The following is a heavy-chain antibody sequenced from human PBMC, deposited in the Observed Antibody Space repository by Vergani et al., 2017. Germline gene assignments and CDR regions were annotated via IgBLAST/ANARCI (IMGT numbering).Heavy chain of an antibody. CDR2: ISGSGGST. V-gene: IGHV3-23*01. D-gene: IGHD3-22*01. CDR1: GFTFSSYA. J-gene: IGHJ2*01. CDR3: AKTGYYDSSGYPWYFDL. Sequence: EVQLLESGGGLEQPGGSLRLSCAASGFTFSSYAMSWVRQAPGKGLEWVSAISGSGGSTYYADSVKGRFTISRDNSKNTLYLQMNSLRAEDTAGYYCAKTGYYDSSGYPWYFDLWGRGTLVTVSS.